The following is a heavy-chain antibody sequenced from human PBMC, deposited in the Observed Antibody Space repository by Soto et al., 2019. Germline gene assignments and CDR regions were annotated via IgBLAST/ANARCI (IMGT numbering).Heavy chain of an antibody. CDR2: ILHDGSYK. J-gene: IGHJ4*02. V-gene: IGHV3-30*18. D-gene: IGHD4-4*01. CDR1: GFTFSAYG. CDR3: AKGDYNNFLDY. Sequence: QVQLVESGGGVVQPGRSLRLSCAASGFTFSAYGMHWVRQAPGKGLEWGAGILHDGSYKYYGDSVKGRFTISRDNSKNTLYLQMNSVRGDDTAVYYCAKGDYNNFLDYWGQGTLVTDSS.